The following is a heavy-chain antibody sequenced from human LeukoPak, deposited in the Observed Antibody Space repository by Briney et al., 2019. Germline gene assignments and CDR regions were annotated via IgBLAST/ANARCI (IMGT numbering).Heavy chain of an antibody. Sequence: PGGSLRLSCAASKYTFRDYYMSWVRQAPGKGLEWIAYISNNGRTIYYADSVRGRFTISRDNDKSSMYLLMNSLRVDDTAVYYCVRDSPRVRGWFDPWGQGTLVTVSS. D-gene: IGHD3-10*01. CDR3: VRDSPRVRGWFDP. V-gene: IGHV3-11*01. J-gene: IGHJ5*02. CDR2: ISNNGRTI. CDR1: KYTFRDYY.